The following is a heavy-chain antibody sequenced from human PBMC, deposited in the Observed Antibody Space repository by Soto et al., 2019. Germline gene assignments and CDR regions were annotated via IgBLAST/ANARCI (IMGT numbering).Heavy chain of an antibody. CDR3: ARSGPADHHEYYYYYGMDV. D-gene: IGHD2-2*01. CDR1: GGSISSYY. V-gene: IGHV4-59*01. J-gene: IGHJ6*02. CDR2: IYYSGRT. Sequence: SETLSLTCTVSGGSISSYYWSWIRQPPGKGLEWIGYIYYSGRTNYNPSLKSRVTISVDTSKNQFSLKLSSVTAADTAVYYCARSGPADHHEYYYYYGMDVWGQGTTVTVSS.